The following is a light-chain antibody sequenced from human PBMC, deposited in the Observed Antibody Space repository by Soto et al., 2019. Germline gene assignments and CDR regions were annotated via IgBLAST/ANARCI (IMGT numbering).Light chain of an antibody. J-gene: IGLJ2*01. V-gene: IGLV2-11*01. CDR3: CSYAGNYPFVF. Sequence: QSVLTQPRSMSGSPGQSATISCTGTSSDVGGYNYISWYQQHPGKAPKLMIYDVSKRPSGVPDRFSGSKSGNTASLTISGLQAEDEADYYCCSYAGNYPFVFFGGGTKVTVL. CDR1: SSDVGGYNY. CDR2: DVS.